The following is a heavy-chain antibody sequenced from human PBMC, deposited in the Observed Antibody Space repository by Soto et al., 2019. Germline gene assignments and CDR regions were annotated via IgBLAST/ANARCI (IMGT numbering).Heavy chain of an antibody. CDR1: GFSFSSYW. CDR2: IKQDESEK. CDR3: VRDVAFDYVN. J-gene: IGHJ4*02. D-gene: IGHD3-16*01. V-gene: IGHV3-7*01. Sequence: EVQLVESGGGLVQPGGSLRISCTVSGFSFSSYWMSWVRQAPGKGLEWVASIKQDESEKYYVDSVKGRFTISRDNVDDSLFLQMNRLSADDTAVYFCVRDVAFDYVNWGQGTLVTVSS.